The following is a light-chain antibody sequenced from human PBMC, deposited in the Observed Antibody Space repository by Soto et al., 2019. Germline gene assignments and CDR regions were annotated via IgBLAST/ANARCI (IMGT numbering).Light chain of an antibody. CDR1: NSNIGKNY. J-gene: IGLJ2*01. CDR3: VTWEPSLRDVL. V-gene: IGLV1-51*01. Sequence: QPVLTQPPSVSAAPGQKVTISCSGSNSNIGKNYVSWYQQVPGSAPKLLIYDNDKRPSGIPDRFSGSKSGTSATLGITGLQTGDEADYYCVTWEPSLRDVLFGGGTKVTVL. CDR2: DND.